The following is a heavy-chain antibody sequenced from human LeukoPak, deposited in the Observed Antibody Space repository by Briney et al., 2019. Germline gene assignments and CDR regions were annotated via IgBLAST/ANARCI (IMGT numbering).Heavy chain of an antibody. D-gene: IGHD3-3*01. Sequence: PSETLSLTCAVYGGSFSGYYWSWIRQSPGKGLEWIGEINHSGLTKYNLSLKSRVTMSVDKSKNQFSLKLSSVTAADTAIYYCARGSGLPHRRGEYDFWSIYEDYWGQGSLVTVSS. J-gene: IGHJ4*02. CDR2: INHSGLT. CDR3: ARGSGLPHRRGEYDFWSIYEDY. V-gene: IGHV4-34*01. CDR1: GGSFSGYY.